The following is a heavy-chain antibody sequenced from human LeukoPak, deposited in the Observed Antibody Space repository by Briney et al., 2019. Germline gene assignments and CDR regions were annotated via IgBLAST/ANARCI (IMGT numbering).Heavy chain of an antibody. CDR3: ARSHSLPLYYYYYGMDV. J-gene: IGHJ6*02. CDR1: EFTFSSYS. V-gene: IGHV3-21*01. CDR2: ISSSSSYI. D-gene: IGHD3-3*02. Sequence: GGSLRLSCAASEFTFSSYSMNWVRQAPGKGLEWVSSISSSSSYIYYADSVKGRFTISRDNAKNSLYLQMNSLRAEDTAVYYCARSHSLPLYYYYYGMDVWGQGTTVTVSS.